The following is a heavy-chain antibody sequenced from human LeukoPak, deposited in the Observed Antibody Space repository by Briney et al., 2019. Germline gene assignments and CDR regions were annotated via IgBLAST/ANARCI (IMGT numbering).Heavy chain of an antibody. CDR3: ARASYDILTGYPFLDY. D-gene: IGHD3-9*01. CDR1: GYTFTGYY. V-gene: IGHV1-2*02. CDR2: INPKSGGT. Sequence: ASVKISCKASGYTFTGYYIHWVRQAPGQGLEWTGWINPKSGGTNYAQKFQGRVTITRDTSASTAYMELSSLRSEDTAVYYCARASYDILTGYPFLDYWGQGTLVTVSS. J-gene: IGHJ4*02.